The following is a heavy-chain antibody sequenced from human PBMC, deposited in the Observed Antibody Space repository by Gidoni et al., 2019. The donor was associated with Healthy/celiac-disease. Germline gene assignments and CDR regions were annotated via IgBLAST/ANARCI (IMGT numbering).Heavy chain of an antibody. V-gene: IGHV4-31*03. D-gene: IGHD3-22*01. CDR2: IYYSGST. Sequence: QVPLQESGPGLVKPSQTLSLTCTFSVGSISSGGYYWSWIRKHPGKGLEWIGYIYYSGSTYYNPSLKSRVTISVDTSKNQFSLKLSSVTAADTAVYYCARDKGGYDSSGWALGYWGQGTLVTVSS. CDR3: ARDKGGYDSSGWALGY. CDR1: VGSISSGGYY. J-gene: IGHJ4*02.